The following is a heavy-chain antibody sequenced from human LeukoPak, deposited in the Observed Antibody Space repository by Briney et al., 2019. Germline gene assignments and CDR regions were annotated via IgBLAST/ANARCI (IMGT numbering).Heavy chain of an antibody. CDR3: ARRFKGYCSGGSCYSFAY. CDR1: GYSFTSYW. J-gene: IGHJ4*02. V-gene: IGHV5-51*01. CDR2: IYPGDSDT. Sequence: GESLKISCKGSGYSFTSYWIGWVRQMPGKGLEWMGIIYPGDSDTRYSPSFQGQVTISADKSISTAYLQWSSLKASDTAMYYWARRFKGYCSGGSCYSFAYWGQGPLVAVSS. D-gene: IGHD2-15*01.